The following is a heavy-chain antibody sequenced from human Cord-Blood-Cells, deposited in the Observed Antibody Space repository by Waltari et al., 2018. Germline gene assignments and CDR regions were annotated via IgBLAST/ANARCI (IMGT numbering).Heavy chain of an antibody. V-gene: IGHV4-59*11. CDR3: ARGRTENPNNWFDP. J-gene: IGHJ5*01. CDR1: GGSISSQY. Sequence: QAQLQESGPGLVKPSETLSLTCTVSGGSISSQYWSWIRQPPGKGLEWLGSIYYSGSTNYTASLKSRVTISGDKSKNQFSLQLSSVTAADTAVYYCARGRTENPNNWFDPWGQGTMVTVSS. CDR2: IYYSGST.